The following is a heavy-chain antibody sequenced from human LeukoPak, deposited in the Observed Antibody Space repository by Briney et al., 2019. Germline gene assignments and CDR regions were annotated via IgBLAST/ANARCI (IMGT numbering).Heavy chain of an antibody. CDR1: GFTFSSYA. J-gene: IGHJ4*02. V-gene: IGHV3-23*01. CDR2: ISGSGGST. Sequence: GGSLRLSCAASGFTFSSYAMSWVRQAPGKGLEWVSAISGSGGSTYYADSVKGRFTISRDNAKNSLYLQMNSLRAEDTAVYYCARDRGATLYYFDYWGQGTLVTVSS. D-gene: IGHD1-26*01. CDR3: ARDRGATLYYFDY.